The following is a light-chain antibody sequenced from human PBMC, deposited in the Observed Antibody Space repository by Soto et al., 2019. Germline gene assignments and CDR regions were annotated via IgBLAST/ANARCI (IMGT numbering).Light chain of an antibody. CDR2: GAS. V-gene: IGKV3-20*01. Sequence: QSPGTLSLSPGERATLSCRASQTISSNYLAWYQQKPGQAPRLLIYGASGRATGIPDRFSGSGSGTDFTLTISRLEPEDFAVYYCQQYNNWPPYTFGQGTKLEIK. CDR1: QTISSNY. CDR3: QQYNNWPPYT. J-gene: IGKJ2*01.